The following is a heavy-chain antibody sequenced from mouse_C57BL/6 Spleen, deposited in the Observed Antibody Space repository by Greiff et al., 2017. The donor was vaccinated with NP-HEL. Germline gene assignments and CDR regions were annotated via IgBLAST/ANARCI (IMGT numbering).Heavy chain of an antibody. CDR2: INPNNGGT. V-gene: IGHV1-22*01. D-gene: IGHD1-1*01. Sequence: VQLQQSGPELVKPGASVKMSCKASGYTFTDYNMHWVKQSHGKSLEWIGYINPNNGGTSYNQKFKGKATLTVNKSSSTAYMELRSLTSEDSAVYYCARSITTGAGYFDVWGTGTTVTVSS. CDR1: GYTFTDYN. J-gene: IGHJ1*03. CDR3: ARSITTGAGYFDV.